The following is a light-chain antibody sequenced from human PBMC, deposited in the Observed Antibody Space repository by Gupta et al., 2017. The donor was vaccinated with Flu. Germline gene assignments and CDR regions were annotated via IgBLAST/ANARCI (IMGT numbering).Light chain of an antibody. CDR1: QSVSSSY. J-gene: IGKJ2*01. Sequence: EIVLTQSPGTLSLSPGERVTLSCRASQSVSSSYLAWYQQKPGQAPRLLIYGASVRAAGIPDRFSGSGYGTDFTLTISRREPEDFAVYYCQQYAGSPGHTFGQGTKLEIK. V-gene: IGKV3-20*01. CDR2: GAS. CDR3: QQYAGSPGHT.